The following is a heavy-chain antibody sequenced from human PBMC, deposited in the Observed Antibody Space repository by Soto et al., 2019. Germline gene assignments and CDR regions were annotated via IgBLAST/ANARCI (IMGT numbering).Heavy chain of an antibody. CDR1: GFTFNSYA. CDR3: AMPLAIAARPTHYYYGMEV. J-gene: IGHJ6*02. CDR2: ISGGGDHT. D-gene: IGHD6-6*01. V-gene: IGHV3-23*01. Sequence: GGSLRLSCAASGFTFNSYAMSWVRQAPGKGLEWVSIISGGGDHTYYADSVMGRFTISRDNSKNTLHLQMDSLRAEDTAVYYCAMPLAIAARPTHYYYGMEVWGQGTTVTVSS.